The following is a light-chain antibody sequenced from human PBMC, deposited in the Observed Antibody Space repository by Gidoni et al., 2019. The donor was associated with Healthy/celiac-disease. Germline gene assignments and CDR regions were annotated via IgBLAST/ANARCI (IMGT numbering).Light chain of an antibody. CDR2: GAS. CDR1: QSVSSSD. J-gene: IGKJ4*01. CDR3: QQYGSLLT. V-gene: IGKV3-20*01. Sequence: EIVLTQSPGTLSLSPGERATLSCRASQSVSSSDLAWYQQKPGQAPRLLIYGASSRATGIPDRFSGSGSGTDFTLTISRLEPEDFAVYYCQQYGSLLTFGGGTKVEIK.